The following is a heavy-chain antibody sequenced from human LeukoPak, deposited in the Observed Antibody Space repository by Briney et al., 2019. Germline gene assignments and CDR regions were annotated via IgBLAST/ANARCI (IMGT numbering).Heavy chain of an antibody. Sequence: GGSLRLSCAASGFTFISYWMSWVRQAPGKGLEWVANIQQDGSEKYYVDSVKGRFTISRDNAKNSLYLQMNSLRAEDTAVYYCARGRRSDGSGPPYFDYWGQGTLVTVSS. D-gene: IGHD6-19*01. V-gene: IGHV3-7*01. CDR2: IQQDGSEK. CDR1: GFTFISYW. J-gene: IGHJ4*02. CDR3: ARGRRSDGSGPPYFDY.